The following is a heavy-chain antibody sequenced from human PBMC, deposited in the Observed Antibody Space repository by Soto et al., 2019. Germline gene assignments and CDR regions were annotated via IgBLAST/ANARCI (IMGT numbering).Heavy chain of an antibody. CDR2: IIPIVGTA. J-gene: IGHJ4*02. Sequence: QVQLVQSGAEVKKPGSSVKVSCKASGGTFSSYAISWVRQAPGQGLEWMGGIIPIVGTANYAQKFQGRVTITADESTSTAYMELSSLRSEDTAVYYCARNVAYYYDSSGEIFDYWGQGTLVTVSS. CDR3: ARNVAYYYDSSGEIFDY. CDR1: GGTFSSYA. V-gene: IGHV1-69*12. D-gene: IGHD3-22*01.